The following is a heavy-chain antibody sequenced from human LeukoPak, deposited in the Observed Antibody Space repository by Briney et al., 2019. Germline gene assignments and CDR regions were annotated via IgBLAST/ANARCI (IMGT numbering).Heavy chain of an antibody. CDR1: GGSFSGYY. D-gene: IGHD5-24*01. J-gene: IGHJ6*03. Sequence: SETLSLTCAVYGGSFSGYYWSWLRQPPGKGLEWIGEINHSGSTNYNPSLTSRVTISVDTSKNQFSLKLSSVTAADTAVYYCARGEGGRDGYNLPSYYYYMDVWGKGTTVTVSS. V-gene: IGHV4-34*01. CDR2: INHSGST. CDR3: ARGEGGRDGYNLPSYYYYMDV.